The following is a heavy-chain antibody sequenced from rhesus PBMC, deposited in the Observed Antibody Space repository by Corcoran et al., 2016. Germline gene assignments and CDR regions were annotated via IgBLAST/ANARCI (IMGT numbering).Heavy chain of an antibody. V-gene: IGHV4-81*01. CDR2: IDGNISGT. D-gene: IGHD1-44*01. CDR3: ARGGGTAAFDY. Sequence: QLQLQESGPGLVKPSETLSLTCAVSGGSISGYYWSWIRQPPGKGLEWIGNIDGNISGTNYNPSLKSRVTISKDTCKKQFSLKLSAVTAADTAVYDCARGGGTAAFDYWGQGVLVTVPS. J-gene: IGHJ4*01. CDR1: GGSISGYY.